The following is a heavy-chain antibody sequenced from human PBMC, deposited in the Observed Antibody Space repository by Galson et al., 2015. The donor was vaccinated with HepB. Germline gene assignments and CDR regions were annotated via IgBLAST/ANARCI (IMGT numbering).Heavy chain of an antibody. CDR3: ARGGYIDNWFDP. D-gene: IGHD5-12*01. V-gene: IGHV1-8*01. CDR1: GYTFTSHD. J-gene: IGHJ5*02. CDR2: MNPNSGNT. Sequence: SVKVSCKAFGYTFTSHDINWVRQATGQGLEWMGWMNPNSGNTDYAQKFQGRVTMTRDTSMSTAYMELSSLRAEDTAVYYCARGGYIDNWFDPWGQRTLVTVSS.